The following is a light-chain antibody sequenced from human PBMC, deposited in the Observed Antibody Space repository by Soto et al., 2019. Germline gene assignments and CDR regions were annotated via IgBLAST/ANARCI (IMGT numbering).Light chain of an antibody. Sequence: DIQMTQSPSTLSASVGDRVTITCRASQSVSRWLAWYQQKPGKAPNLLIYKAYNLQSGVPSRCSGSGSATEFTLTISGLQPDDVANYYWQQYNGDSTFGGGTKVEIK. CDR2: KAY. J-gene: IGKJ4*01. CDR3: QQYNGDST. CDR1: QSVSRW. V-gene: IGKV1-5*03.